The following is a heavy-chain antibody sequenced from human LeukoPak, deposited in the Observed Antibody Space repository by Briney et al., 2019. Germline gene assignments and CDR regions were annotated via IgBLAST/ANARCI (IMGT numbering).Heavy chain of an antibody. CDR3: ARHVDTAMVSPHDY. J-gene: IGHJ4*02. CDR1: GGTFSSYA. D-gene: IGHD5-18*01. V-gene: IGHV1-69*05. Sequence: SVKVSCEASGGTFSSYAISWVRQAPGQGLEWMGGIIPIFGTANYAQKFQGRVTITTDESTSTAYMELSSLRSEDTAVYYCARHVDTAMVSPHDYWGQGTLVTVSS. CDR2: IIPIFGTA.